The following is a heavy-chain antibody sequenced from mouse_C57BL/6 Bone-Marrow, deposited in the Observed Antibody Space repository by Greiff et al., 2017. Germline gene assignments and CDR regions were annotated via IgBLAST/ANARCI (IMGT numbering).Heavy chain of an antibody. CDR3: ARGDYYDSSYGYFDV. D-gene: IGHD1-1*01. CDR1: GYTFTNYW. CDR2: IYPGGGYT. J-gene: IGHJ1*03. V-gene: IGHV1-63*01. Sequence: QVQLQQSGAELVRLGTSVTMSCKASGYTFTNYWIGWAKQRPGHGLEWIGDIYPGGGYTNYNEKFKGKATLTADKSSSTAYMQFSSLTSEDSAIYYCARGDYYDSSYGYFDVWGTGTTVTVSS.